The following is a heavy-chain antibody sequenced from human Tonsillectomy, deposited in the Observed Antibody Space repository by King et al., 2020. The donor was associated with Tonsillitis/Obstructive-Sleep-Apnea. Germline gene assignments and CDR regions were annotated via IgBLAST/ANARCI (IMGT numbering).Heavy chain of an antibody. Sequence: TLKESGPTLVKPTQTLTLTCTFSGFSLSTSAVGVGWIRQPPGKALEWLALIYWDDDKRYSPSLKSRLTITKDTSKNQVVLTMTNMDPVDIATYYCAHSLYYYGSGTTFDSWGQGTLVTVSS. CDR3: AHSLYYYGSGTTFDS. CDR2: IYWDDDK. CDR1: GFSLSTSAVG. D-gene: IGHD3-10*01. V-gene: IGHV2-5*02. J-gene: IGHJ4*02.